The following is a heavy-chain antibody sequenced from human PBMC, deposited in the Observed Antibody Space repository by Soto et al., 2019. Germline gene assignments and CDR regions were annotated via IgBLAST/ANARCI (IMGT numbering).Heavy chain of an antibody. J-gene: IGHJ4*02. D-gene: IGHD2-21*02. CDR1: GGSFSGYY. Sequence: QVQLQQWGAGLLKPSETLSLTCAVYGGSFSGYYWSWIRQPPGKGLEWIGEINHSGSTNYNPSLKSRVTISVDTSKNQFSMKLSSVTAADTAVYYCAGFCGGDCYSSSSDYWGQGTLVTVSS. V-gene: IGHV4-34*01. CDR3: AGFCGGDCYSSSSDY. CDR2: INHSGST.